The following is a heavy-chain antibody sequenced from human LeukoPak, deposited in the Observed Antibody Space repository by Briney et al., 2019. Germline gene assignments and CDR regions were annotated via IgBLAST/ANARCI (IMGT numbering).Heavy chain of an antibody. V-gene: IGHV5-51*01. CDR1: GYSFTSYW. Sequence: GEXLQISXXGSGYSFTSYWXGWVRQVPGKGLEWMGIIYPGDSDTRYSPSFQGQVTISADKSISTAYLQWSSLKASDTAMYYCARHGNSDYYYYYMDVWGKGTTVTVSS. J-gene: IGHJ6*03. D-gene: IGHD4-23*01. CDR2: IYPGDSDT. CDR3: ARHGNSDYYYYYMDV.